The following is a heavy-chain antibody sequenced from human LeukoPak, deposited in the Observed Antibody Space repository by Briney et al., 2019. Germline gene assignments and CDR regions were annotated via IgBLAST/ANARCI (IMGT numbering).Heavy chain of an antibody. D-gene: IGHD3-10*01. J-gene: IGHJ5*02. CDR1: GGSISSYY. V-gene: IGHV4-59*01. CDR3: ARGVLLWFGDHTRVWFDP. CDR2: IYYSGST. Sequence: PSETLSLTCTVSGGSISSYYWSWIRQPPGKGLEWIGYIYYSGSTNYNPSLKSRVTISVDTSKNQFSLKLSSVTAADTAVYYCARGVLLWFGDHTRVWFDPWGQGTLVTVSS.